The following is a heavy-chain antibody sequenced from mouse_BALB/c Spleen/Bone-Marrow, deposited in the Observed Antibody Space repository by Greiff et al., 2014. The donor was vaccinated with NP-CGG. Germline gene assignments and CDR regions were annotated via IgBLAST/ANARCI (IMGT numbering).Heavy chain of an antibody. CDR1: GYTFSSDY. D-gene: IGHD2-12*01. CDR3: TRSRRAMDY. CDR2: INPSNGGT. V-gene: IGHV1S81*02. Sequence: VQLQQSGAEPVKPGASVKLSCKASGYTFSSDYMYWVKQRPGQGLEWIGEINPSNGGTNFNEKFKSKATLTVDKSSSTAYMQLSSLTSEDSAVYYCTRSRRAMDYWGQGTSVTVSS. J-gene: IGHJ4*01.